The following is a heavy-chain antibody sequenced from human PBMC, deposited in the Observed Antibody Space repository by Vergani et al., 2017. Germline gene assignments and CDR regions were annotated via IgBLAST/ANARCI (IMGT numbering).Heavy chain of an antibody. D-gene: IGHD6-13*01. CDR2: ISWDGGST. V-gene: IGHV3-43D*04. CDR1: GFTFDDYA. CDR3: AKEGGSSWYGIDY. J-gene: IGHJ4*02. Sequence: EVQLVESGGVVVQPGGSLRLSCAASGFTFDDYAMHWVRQAPGKGLEWVSLISWDGGSTYYADSVKGRFTISRDNSKNSLYLQMNSLSAEDTALYYCAKEGGSSWYGIDYWGQGTLVTVSS.